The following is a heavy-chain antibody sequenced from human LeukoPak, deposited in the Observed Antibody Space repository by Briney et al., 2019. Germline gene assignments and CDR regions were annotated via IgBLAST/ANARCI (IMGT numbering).Heavy chain of an antibody. V-gene: IGHV3-30*02. CDR1: GFTFSSYG. J-gene: IGHJ4*02. D-gene: IGHD4-11*01. CDR2: VRYDGSNK. Sequence: GGSLRLSCAASGFTFSSYGMHWVRQAPGKGLEWVAFVRYDGSNKYYADSVKGRFTISRDNSKNTLYLQMNSLRAEDTAVYYCAAYDYSNHTFFDYWGQGTLVTVSS. CDR3: AAYDYSNHTFFDY.